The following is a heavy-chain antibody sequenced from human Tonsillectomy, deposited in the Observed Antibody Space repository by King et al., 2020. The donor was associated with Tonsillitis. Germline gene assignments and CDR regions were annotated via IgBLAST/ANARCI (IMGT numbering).Heavy chain of an antibody. D-gene: IGHD2-21*01. V-gene: IGHV3-23*04. CDR3: AKRFSSNSGAFDY. CDR1: GFTFSSYA. Sequence: VQLVESEGGLVQPGESLRLSCAASGFTFSSYAMSWVRQAPGKGLELVSGISNIDDITYYTDSVKGRFTISRDNSKNTLYLLMTSLRAEDTAIYYCAKRFSSNSGAFDYWGQGTLVSVSS. J-gene: IGHJ4*02. CDR2: ISNIDDIT.